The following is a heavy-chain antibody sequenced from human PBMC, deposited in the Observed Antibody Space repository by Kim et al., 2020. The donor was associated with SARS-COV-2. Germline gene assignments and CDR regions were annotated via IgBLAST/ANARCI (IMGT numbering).Heavy chain of an antibody. Sequence: ADSVKGRFTISRDNDKNSLYLQMNSLRAEDTAVYYCAGVNSGSYYNWFDPWGQGTLVTVSS. CDR3: AGVNSGSYYNWFDP. D-gene: IGHD1-26*01. V-gene: IGHV3-11*06. J-gene: IGHJ5*02.